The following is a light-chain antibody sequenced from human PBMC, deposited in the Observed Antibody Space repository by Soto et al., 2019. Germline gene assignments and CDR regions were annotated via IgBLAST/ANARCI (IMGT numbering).Light chain of an antibody. Sequence: QSALTQPASVSGSPGQSITISCTGTSSDVGSYNLVSWYQQHPGKAPKLMILEDNKRPSGVSNRFSGSKSGNTASLTISGLQAEDEADYYCCSYAGSSTFVIFGGGTEVTVL. J-gene: IGLJ2*01. V-gene: IGLV2-23*02. CDR3: CSYAGSSTFVI. CDR1: SSDVGSYNL. CDR2: EDN.